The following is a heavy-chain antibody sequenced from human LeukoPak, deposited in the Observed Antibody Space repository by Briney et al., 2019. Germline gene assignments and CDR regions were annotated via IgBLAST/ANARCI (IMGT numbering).Heavy chain of an antibody. CDR1: GFTFSSYA. J-gene: IGHJ4*02. Sequence: GGSLRLSCAASGFTFSSYAMHWVRQAPGKGLEWVAVISYGGDNKYYADSVKGRFTISRDNSKNTLYLQMNSLRAEDTAVYYCARDFEAHDLRPIGYWGQGTLVTVS. D-gene: IGHD3/OR15-3a*01. V-gene: IGHV3-30*01. CDR2: ISYGGDNK. CDR3: ARDFEAHDLRPIGY.